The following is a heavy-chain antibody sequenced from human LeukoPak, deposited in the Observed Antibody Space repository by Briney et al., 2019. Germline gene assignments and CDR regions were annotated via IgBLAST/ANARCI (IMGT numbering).Heavy chain of an antibody. CDR2: IYHSGST. CDR1: GYSISSGYY. Sequence: SETLSLTCAVYGYSISSGYYWGWIRQPPGKGLEWIGSIYHSGSTYYNPSLKSRVTISVDTSKNQFSLKLSSVTAADTAVYYCARRAANYYYGMDVWGQGTTVTVSS. D-gene: IGHD2-15*01. CDR3: ARRAANYYYGMDV. J-gene: IGHJ6*02. V-gene: IGHV4-38-2*01.